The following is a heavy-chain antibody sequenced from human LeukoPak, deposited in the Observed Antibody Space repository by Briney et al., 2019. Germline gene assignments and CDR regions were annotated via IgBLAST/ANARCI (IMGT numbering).Heavy chain of an antibody. CDR3: ARAQLTYYYGSGILDY. Sequence: SETLSLTCTVSGVSISSYYWSWIRQPPGKGLEWMGYIYYSGSTNYNPSLKRRVTISVNTSKNPFSLKLSSVTAADTAVYYCARAQLTYYYGSGILDYWGQGTLVTVSS. CDR1: GVSISSYY. CDR2: IYYSGST. V-gene: IGHV4-59*01. D-gene: IGHD3-10*01. J-gene: IGHJ4*02.